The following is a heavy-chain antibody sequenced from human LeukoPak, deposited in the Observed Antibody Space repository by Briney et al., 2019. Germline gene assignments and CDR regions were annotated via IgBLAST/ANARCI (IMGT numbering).Heavy chain of an antibody. CDR1: GFTFSSHA. D-gene: IGHD6-13*01. CDR3: ARVVAGGQQLFFGMDV. Sequence: PGRSLRLSCAASGFTFSSHAMHWVRQAPGKGLEWVAVISYDGSNKYYADSVKGRFTISRDNSKNTLYLQMNSLRAEDTAVYYCARVVAGGQQLFFGMDVWGQGTTVTVSS. V-gene: IGHV3-30-3*01. CDR2: ISYDGSNK. J-gene: IGHJ6*02.